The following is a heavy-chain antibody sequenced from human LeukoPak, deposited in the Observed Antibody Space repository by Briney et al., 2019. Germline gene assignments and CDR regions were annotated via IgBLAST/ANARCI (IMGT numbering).Heavy chain of an antibody. CDR2: IYYSGST. J-gene: IGHJ5*02. CDR1: GGSISSSNW. CDR3: ARWYYDFWSGLPGGNWFDP. Sequence: SETLSLTCAVSGGSISSSNWWSWVRPPPGKGLEWIGYIYYSGSTNYNPSLKSRVTISVDTSKNQFSLKLSSVTAADTAVYYCARWYYDFWSGLPGGNWFDPWGQGTLVTVSS. V-gene: IGHV4-4*02. D-gene: IGHD3-3*01.